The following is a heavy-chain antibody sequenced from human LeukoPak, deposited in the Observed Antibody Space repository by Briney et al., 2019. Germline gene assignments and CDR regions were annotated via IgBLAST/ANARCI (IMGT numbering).Heavy chain of an antibody. CDR3: ARETGSGYGVGY. D-gene: IGHD3-22*01. CDR2: IHYRGTT. J-gene: IGHJ4*02. V-gene: IGHV4-39*07. CDR1: GDSISDTSHF. Sequence: PSETLSLTCTVSGDSISDTSHFWDWIRQPPGKGLEWIGNIHYRGTTYYNPSLKSRVTISVDMSKDQFSLSLTSVTAADTAVYYCARETGSGYGVGYWGQGTLVTVSS.